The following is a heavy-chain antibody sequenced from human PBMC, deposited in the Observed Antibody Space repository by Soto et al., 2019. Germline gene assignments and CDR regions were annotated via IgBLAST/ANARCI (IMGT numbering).Heavy chain of an antibody. CDR2: IYHTGET. D-gene: IGHD3-16*02. CDR3: ASKGYRI. J-gene: IGHJ1*01. V-gene: IGHV4-39*01. CDR1: GGYISGSDYY. Sequence: DTLSLTCSVSGGYISGSDYYWGWIRQSPGKGLEWIGSIYHTGETYYKSSLKSRISISVDTSKNQFYLQLRSLTAADTAVYYCASKGYRIWGQGTQVTVSS.